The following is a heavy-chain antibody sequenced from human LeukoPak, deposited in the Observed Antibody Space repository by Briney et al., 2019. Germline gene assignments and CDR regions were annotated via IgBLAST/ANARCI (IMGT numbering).Heavy chain of an antibody. CDR1: GGSISSYY. CDR3: ARVELLGSSGWPFDY. D-gene: IGHD6-19*01. CDR2: IYYSGST. Sequence: SEPLSLTCTVSGGSISSYYWSWIRQPPGKGLEWIGYIYYSGSTNYHPSLKSRVTISVDTSKNQFSLKLSSVTAADTAVYYCARVELLGSSGWPFDYWGQGTLATVSS. J-gene: IGHJ4*02. V-gene: IGHV4-59*01.